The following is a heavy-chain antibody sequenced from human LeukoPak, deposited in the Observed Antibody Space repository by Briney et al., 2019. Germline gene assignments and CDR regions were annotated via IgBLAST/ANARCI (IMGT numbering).Heavy chain of an antibody. D-gene: IGHD6-19*01. Sequence: SETLSLTCTVSGGSISSYYWSWIRQPPGKGLEWIGYIHYSGNTNYNPSLKSRVTISVDMSKNQFSLKLSSVTAADTAVYYCVNGAVAGTYYYYYMVVWSKGTTVTVSS. CDR3: VNGAVAGTYYYYYMVV. CDR1: GGSISSYY. J-gene: IGHJ6*03. V-gene: IGHV4-59*01. CDR2: IHYSGNT.